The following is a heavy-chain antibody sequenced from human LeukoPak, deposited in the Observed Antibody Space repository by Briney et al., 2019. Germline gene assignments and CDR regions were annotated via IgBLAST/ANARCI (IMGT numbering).Heavy chain of an antibody. Sequence: GGSLRLSCAASGFTFSSYGMSWVRKAPGKGLEWVSSIGGSGANTYYADSVKGRFTISRDNSKSTMYLQMNSLRAEHTAVYHCAKTNGYYDLWGQGTLVTVSS. CDR3: AKTNGYYDL. CDR1: GFTFSSYG. D-gene: IGHD3-22*01. J-gene: IGHJ4*02. CDR2: IGGSGANT. V-gene: IGHV3-23*01.